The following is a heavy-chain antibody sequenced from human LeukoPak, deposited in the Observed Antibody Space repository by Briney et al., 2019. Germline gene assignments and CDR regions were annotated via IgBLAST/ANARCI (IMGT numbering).Heavy chain of an antibody. Sequence: SETLSLTCTVSGGSISTYYWSWIRQPPGKGVEWLGYIYYSGSTNYNPSLKSRVTISVDTSKNQFSLKLSSVTAADTAVYYCARGGLTMVRGVTSPYYFDYWGQGTLVTVSS. V-gene: IGHV4-59*01. D-gene: IGHD3-10*01. CDR1: GGSISTYY. J-gene: IGHJ4*02. CDR3: ARGGLTMVRGVTSPYYFDY. CDR2: IYYSGST.